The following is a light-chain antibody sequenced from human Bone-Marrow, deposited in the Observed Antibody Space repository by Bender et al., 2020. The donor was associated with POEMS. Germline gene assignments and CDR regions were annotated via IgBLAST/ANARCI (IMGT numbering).Light chain of an antibody. CDR2: SDN. V-gene: IGLV1-44*01. Sequence: QSALTQPPSVSGTPGQRVTISCSGSTSSIGINYVYWYQQLPGSAPKVLIYSDNERPSGVPDRFSASKSGTSASLAISGLQSEDEADYYCAAWDDSLNGPVFGGGTQLTVL. CDR3: AAWDDSLNGPV. J-gene: IGLJ3*02. CDR1: TSSIGINY.